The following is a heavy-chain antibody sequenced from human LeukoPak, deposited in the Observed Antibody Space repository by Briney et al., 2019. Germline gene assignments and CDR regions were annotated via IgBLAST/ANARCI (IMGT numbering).Heavy chain of an antibody. CDR2: ISGSASTT. V-gene: IGHV3-23*01. CDR1: GFTFSSYA. D-gene: IGHD2-21*02. J-gene: IGHJ3*02. Sequence: PGGSLRLSCATSGFTFSSYAMSWVRQGPGKGLEWVSFISGSASTTYYADSVKGRFTISRDNAKNSLYLQMNSLRAEDTAVYYCARGGGDYHDAFDIWGQGTMVTVSS. CDR3: ARGGGDYHDAFDI.